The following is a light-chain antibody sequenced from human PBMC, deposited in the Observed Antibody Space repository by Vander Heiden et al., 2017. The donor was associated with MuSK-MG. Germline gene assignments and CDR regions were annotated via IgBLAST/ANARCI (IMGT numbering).Light chain of an antibody. CDR1: NSGSKS. V-gene: IGLV3-21*01. Sequence: SYELTQLPSVSVALGATARISSGGNNSGSKSVHWHQQKPGQAPVLGIFYDSDRPSGIPERFSGSNSGNTATLIISGVEAGDEADDYCQLGERSGEVVFGGGTRLTVL. CDR3: QLGERSGEVV. J-gene: IGLJ2*01. CDR2: YDS.